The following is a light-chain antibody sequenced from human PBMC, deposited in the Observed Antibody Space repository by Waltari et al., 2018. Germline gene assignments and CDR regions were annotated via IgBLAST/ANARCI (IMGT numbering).Light chain of an antibody. CDR3: QQYDSWPPYT. J-gene: IGKJ2*01. CDR2: GAS. V-gene: IGKV3-15*01. Sequence: VVTQSPDILSVSPGERATVSCRASQSVGDHVAWYQQRAGQPPRLLIYGASARATDIPARFSGSGCGTEFTLTISSLQSEDFAVYYCQQYDSWPPYTFGQGTKLEMK. CDR1: QSVGDH.